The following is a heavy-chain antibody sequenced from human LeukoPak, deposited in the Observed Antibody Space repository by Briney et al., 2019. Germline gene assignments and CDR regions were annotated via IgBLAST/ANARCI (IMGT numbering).Heavy chain of an antibody. CDR2: ISYDGSNK. V-gene: IGHV3-30-3*01. CDR3: ARDTDGGGYNWGVVDY. Sequence: GGSLRLSCAGSGFTFSSYAIHWVRQAPGKGLEWVAFISYDGSNKYYADSVKGRFTISRDNSQNTLYLQMNSLRAEDTAVYYCARDTDGGGYNWGVVDYWGQGTLVTVSS. J-gene: IGHJ4*02. D-gene: IGHD5-24*01. CDR1: GFTFSSYA.